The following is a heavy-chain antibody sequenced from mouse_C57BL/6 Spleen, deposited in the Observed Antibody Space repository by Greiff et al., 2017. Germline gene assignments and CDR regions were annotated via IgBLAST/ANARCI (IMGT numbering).Heavy chain of an antibody. V-gene: IGHV5-4*01. J-gene: IGHJ3*01. CDR1: GFTFSSYA. D-gene: IGHD2-5*01. CDR3: ARDDGSNYVKVWFAY. Sequence: EVKLMESGGGLVKPGGSLKLSCAASGFTFSSYAMSWVRQTPEKRLEWVATISDGGSYTYYPDNVKGRFTISRDNAKNNLYLQMSHLKSEDTAMYYCARDDGSNYVKVWFAYWGQGTLVTVSA. CDR2: ISDGGSYT.